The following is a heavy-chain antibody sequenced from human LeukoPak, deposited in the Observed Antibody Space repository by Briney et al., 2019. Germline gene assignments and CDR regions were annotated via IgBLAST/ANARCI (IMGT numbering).Heavy chain of an antibody. Sequence: SETLSLTCTVSGYSISSGYYWGWIRQPPGKGLEWIGSIYHSGSTYYNPSLKSRVTISVDTSKNQFSLKLSSVTAADTAVYYCARDLRIASPRGAWFDPWGQGTLVTVSS. J-gene: IGHJ5*02. CDR2: IYHSGST. CDR3: ARDLRIASPRGAWFDP. D-gene: IGHD2-15*01. CDR1: GYSISSGYY. V-gene: IGHV4-38-2*02.